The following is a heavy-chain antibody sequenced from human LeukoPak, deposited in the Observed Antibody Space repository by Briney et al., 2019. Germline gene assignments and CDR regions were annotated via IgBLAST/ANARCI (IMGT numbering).Heavy chain of an antibody. V-gene: IGHV4-34*01. J-gene: IGHJ6*03. D-gene: IGHD5-24*01. CDR3: ARVKEMDTTFYYFYYYMDV. CDR2: IDHSGST. CDR1: GGSFSGYY. Sequence: SETPSLTCAVYGGSFSGYYWSWIRQPPGKGLEWIGEIDHSGSTKYNPSLKSRVTISVDTSKNQFSLSLSSVTAADTAVYYCARVKEMDTTFYYFYYYMDVWAKGPRSPSP.